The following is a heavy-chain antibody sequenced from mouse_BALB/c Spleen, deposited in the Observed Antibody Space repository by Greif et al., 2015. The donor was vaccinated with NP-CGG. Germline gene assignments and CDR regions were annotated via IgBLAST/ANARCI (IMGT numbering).Heavy chain of an antibody. CDR3: ARDTGTFAY. CDR2: IRNKANGYTT. V-gene: IGHV7-3*02. Sequence: EVQLVESGGGLVQPGGSLRLSCATSGFTFTDYYMSWVRQPPGKALEWLGFIRNKANGYTTEYSASVMGRFTISRDNSQSVLYLQMNTLRAEDSATYYCARDTGTFAYWGQGTLVTVSA. CDR1: GFTFTDYY. D-gene: IGHD4-1*01. J-gene: IGHJ3*01.